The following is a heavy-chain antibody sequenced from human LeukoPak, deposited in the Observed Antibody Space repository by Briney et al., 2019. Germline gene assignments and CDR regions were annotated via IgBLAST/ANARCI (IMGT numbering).Heavy chain of an antibody. J-gene: IGHJ4*02. CDR1: GYTFTGYY. D-gene: IGHD3-10*01. CDR2: INPNSGGT. V-gene: IGHV1-2*02. CDR3: AVVETETGGFDY. Sequence: ASVNVSCKASGYTFTGYYMHWVRQAPGQGVEGMGWINPNSGGTNYAQKFQGRVTMTRDTSISTAYMELRSLRSDDTAVYYCAVVETETGGFDYWGQGTLVTVSS.